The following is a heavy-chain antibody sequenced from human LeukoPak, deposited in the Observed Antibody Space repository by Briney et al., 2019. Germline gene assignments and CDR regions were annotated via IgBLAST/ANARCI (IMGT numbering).Heavy chain of an antibody. Sequence: GGSLRLSCAASGFTFSDYYMSWIRLAPGKGLEWVSDISSTSIYTNYADSVKGRSTISRDNAKNSLYLQMNSLRAEDTAVYYCAREDGYSSSWYSDYWGQGTLVTVSS. CDR1: GFTFSDYY. D-gene: IGHD6-13*01. V-gene: IGHV3-11*05. CDR2: ISSTSIYT. J-gene: IGHJ4*02. CDR3: AREDGYSSSWYSDY.